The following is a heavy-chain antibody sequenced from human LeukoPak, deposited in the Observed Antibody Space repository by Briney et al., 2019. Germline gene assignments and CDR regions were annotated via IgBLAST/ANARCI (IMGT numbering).Heavy chain of an antibody. CDR3: ANWIGSSSRDY. Sequence: KTGGSLRLSCEASGFTFSDYYMSWIRQAPGKGLEWVSYISSSGDNTIHADSVRGRFTISRDNSNNALYLQMDSLRAEDTAVYYCANWIGSSSRDYWGQGTLVTVSS. CDR1: GFTFSDYY. CDR2: ISSSGDNT. J-gene: IGHJ4*02. D-gene: IGHD6-6*01. V-gene: IGHV3-11*03.